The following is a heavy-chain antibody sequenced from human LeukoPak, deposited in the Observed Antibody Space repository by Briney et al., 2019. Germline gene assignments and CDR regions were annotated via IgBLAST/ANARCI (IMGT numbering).Heavy chain of an antibody. D-gene: IGHD5-18*01. CDR3: ARGRTGGYSYGYYFDY. Sequence: GASVKVSCKASGYTFTGYYMHWVRQAPGQGLEWMGWINPHSGGTNYAQKFQGRVTMTRDTSITTAYMELSSLRSDDAAVYYCARGRTGGYSYGYYFDYWGQGTLVTVSS. J-gene: IGHJ4*02. CDR2: INPHSGGT. V-gene: IGHV1-2*02. CDR1: GYTFTGYY.